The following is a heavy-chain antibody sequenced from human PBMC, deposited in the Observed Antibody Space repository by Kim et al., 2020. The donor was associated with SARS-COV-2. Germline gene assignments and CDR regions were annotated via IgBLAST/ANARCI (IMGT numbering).Heavy chain of an antibody. CDR3: ARIRGYSYGLYYFDY. D-gene: IGHD5-18*01. J-gene: IGHJ4*02. CDR1: GGSFSGYY. Sequence: SETLSLTCAVYGGSFSGYYWSWIRQPPGKGLEWIGKINHSGSTNYNPSLKSRVTISVDTSKNQFSLKLSSVTAADTAVYYCARIRGYSYGLYYFDYWGQGTLVTVSS. CDR2: INHSGST. V-gene: IGHV4-34*01.